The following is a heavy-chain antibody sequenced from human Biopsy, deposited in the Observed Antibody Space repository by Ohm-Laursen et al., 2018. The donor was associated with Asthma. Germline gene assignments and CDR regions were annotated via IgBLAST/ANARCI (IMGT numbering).Heavy chain of an antibody. CDR3: ARVKDGYNFDY. J-gene: IGHJ4*02. CDR1: GGSISSGGYS. CDR2: IYHSGST. D-gene: IGHD5-24*01. Sequence: SQTLSLTCAVSGGSISSGGYSWSWIRQPPGKGLEWIGYIYHSGSTYYTPSLKSRVTISVDRSKNQFSLKLRSVTAADTAVYYCARVKDGYNFDYWGQGTLVTVSS. V-gene: IGHV4-30-2*01.